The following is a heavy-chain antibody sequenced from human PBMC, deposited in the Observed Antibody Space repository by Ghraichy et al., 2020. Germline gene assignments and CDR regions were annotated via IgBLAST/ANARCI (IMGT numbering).Heavy chain of an antibody. CDR3: ARNLYGITASYYYYGMDV. CDR2: ISSSSSSI. J-gene: IGHJ6*02. Sequence: GGSLRLSCAASGFTFSSYSMNWVRQAPGKGLEWVSSISSSSSSIYYADSLKGRFTISRDNAKNSLYLQMNSLIAEDTALYYCARNLYGITASYYYYGMDVWGQGTTVTVSS. D-gene: IGHD1-20*01. CDR1: GFTFSSYS. V-gene: IGHV3-21*01.